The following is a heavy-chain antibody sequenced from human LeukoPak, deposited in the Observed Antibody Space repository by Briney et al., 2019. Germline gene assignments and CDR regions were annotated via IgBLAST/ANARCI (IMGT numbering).Heavy chain of an antibody. CDR2: IYYTGSA. CDR1: GGSISSLY. Sequence: AGTLSLTCSVSGGSISSLYWSWIRQPPGKGLEWIGYIYYTGSANYYPSLKSRVTMFVDMSKNQFSLRLSSVTAADTAVYYCARHRAYSSSSPFDYWGQGTLVTVSS. D-gene: IGHD6-6*01. J-gene: IGHJ4*02. V-gene: IGHV4-59*08. CDR3: ARHRAYSSSSPFDY.